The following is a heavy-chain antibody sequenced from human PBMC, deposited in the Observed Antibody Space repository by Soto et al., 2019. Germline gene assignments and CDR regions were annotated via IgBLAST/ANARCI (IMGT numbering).Heavy chain of an antibody. Sequence: ASVKVSCTASGFTFTSSAVQWVRQARGQRLEWIGWIVVGSGNTNYAQKFQERVTITRDMSTSTAYMELSSLRSEDTAVYYCAAADPGIAAYYWGQGTLVTVSS. V-gene: IGHV1-58*01. CDR3: AAADPGIAAYY. J-gene: IGHJ4*02. CDR2: IVVGSGNT. CDR1: GFTFTSSA. D-gene: IGHD6-13*01.